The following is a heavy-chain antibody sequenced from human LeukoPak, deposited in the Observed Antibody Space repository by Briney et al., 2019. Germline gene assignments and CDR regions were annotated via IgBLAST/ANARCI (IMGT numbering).Heavy chain of an antibody. CDR2: INPNSGGT. J-gene: IGHJ4*02. V-gene: IGHV1-2*02. Sequence: ASVKVCCKASGYTFTGYYMHWVRQAPGQGLEWMGWINPNSGGTNYAQKFQGRVTMTRDTSISTAYMELSRLRSDDTAVYYCARSRGELLWFGELLIDYWGQGTLVTVSS. CDR3: ARSRGELLWFGELLIDY. D-gene: IGHD3-10*01. CDR1: GYTFTGYY.